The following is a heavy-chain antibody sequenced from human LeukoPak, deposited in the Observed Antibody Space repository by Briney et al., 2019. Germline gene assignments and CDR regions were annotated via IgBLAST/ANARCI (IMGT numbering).Heavy chain of an antibody. V-gene: IGHV1-2*02. D-gene: IGHD2-2*02. CDR3: ARDIVVVPAAIEEEGFDP. CDR1: GYTFTGYY. CDR2: INPNSSGT. Sequence: GASVKVSCKASGYTFTGYYMHWARQAPGQGLEWMGWINPNSSGTNYAQKFQGRVTMTRDTSISTAYMELSRLRSDATAVYYCARDIVVVPAAIEEEGFDPWGQGTLVTVSS. J-gene: IGHJ5*02.